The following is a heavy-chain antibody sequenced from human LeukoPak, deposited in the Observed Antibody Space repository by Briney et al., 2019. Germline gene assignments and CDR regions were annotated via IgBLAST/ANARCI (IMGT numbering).Heavy chain of an antibody. J-gene: IGHJ4*02. CDR1: GYSFTSYW. D-gene: IGHD6-19*01. CDR3: ARRETSGWYRIDY. Sequence: GESLKISCKGSGYSFTSYWIAWVRQMPGKGLEWMGIIFPGDSDTRCSPSFQRQVTTSADKSITTAYLQWSSLKASDTAMYYCARRETSGWYRIDYWGQGTLVTVSS. V-gene: IGHV5-51*01. CDR2: IFPGDSDT.